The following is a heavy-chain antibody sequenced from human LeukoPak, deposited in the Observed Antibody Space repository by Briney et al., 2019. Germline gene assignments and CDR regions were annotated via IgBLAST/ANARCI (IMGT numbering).Heavy chain of an antibody. CDR2: ISFDGSYK. CDR1: GFSFRNYP. D-gene: IGHD5-18*01. CDR3: ARDGAAMVSYYYYYGMDV. V-gene: IGHV3-30*03. Sequence: GGSLRLSCVASGFSFRNYPMHWVRQAPGKGLDWVAVISFDGSYKYYADSVKGRFTISRDNSENRLYLQMDGLTAEDTAEYYCARDGAAMVSYYYYYGMDVWGQGTTVTVSS. J-gene: IGHJ6*02.